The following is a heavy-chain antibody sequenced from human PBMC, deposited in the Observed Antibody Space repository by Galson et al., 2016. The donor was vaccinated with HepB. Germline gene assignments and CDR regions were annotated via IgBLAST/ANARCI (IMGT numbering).Heavy chain of an antibody. V-gene: IGHV3-23*01. CDR2: ISDIGANT. CDR3: AGRGASSSSWYSDYQYGMDV. Sequence: SLRLSCAGSGFIFNSHAMSWVRQAPGKGLELVSAISDIGANTYHADFVKGRFTISRDNSKNTMYLQMNSLRHEDTAVYYCAGRGASSSSWYSDYQYGMDVWGQGTTVTVSS. D-gene: IGHD6-13*01. J-gene: IGHJ6*02. CDR1: GFIFNSHA.